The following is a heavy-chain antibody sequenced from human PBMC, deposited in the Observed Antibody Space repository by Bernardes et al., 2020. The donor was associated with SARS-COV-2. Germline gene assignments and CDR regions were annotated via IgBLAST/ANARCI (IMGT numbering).Heavy chain of an antibody. D-gene: IGHD3-10*01. CDR2: IKGPGDITPYPDSVT. J-gene: IGHJ4*02. CDR3: GKGFRGFTGTTAD. Sequence: GGSLRLSCAASGFIFSNYAMMWVRQAPGRGLEWVSTIKGPGDITPYPDSVTHYADSVKGRFIISRDNARGALYLHMTSLRADDSAVYYCGKGFRGFTGTTADWGQGVLVTVSS. V-gene: IGHV3-23*01. CDR1: GFIFSNYA.